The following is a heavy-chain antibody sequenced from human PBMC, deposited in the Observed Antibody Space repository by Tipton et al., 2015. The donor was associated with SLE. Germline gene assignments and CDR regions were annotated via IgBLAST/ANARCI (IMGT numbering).Heavy chain of an antibody. CDR3: AKDYGTTSSCGYYMDV. CDR1: GFAFSSSG. V-gene: IGHV3-33*06. D-gene: IGHD6-6*01. J-gene: IGHJ6*03. CDR2: IWYDGSDK. Sequence: SGFAFSSSGMHWVRQAPGKGLEWVAIIWYDGSDKYYADSVKGRFTISRDNSKNTVYLQMNSLRAEDTAVYYCAKDYGTTSSCGYYMDVWGKGTTVTVSS.